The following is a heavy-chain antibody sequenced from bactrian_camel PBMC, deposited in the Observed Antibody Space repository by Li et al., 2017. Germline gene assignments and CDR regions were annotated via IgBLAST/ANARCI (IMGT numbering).Heavy chain of an antibody. CDR3: TVGSKWTCAAGSWWQVPFYSD. CDR2: INTSAGRT. D-gene: IGHD7*01. J-gene: IGHJ4*01. Sequence: HVQLVESGGGSVQTGGSLRLSCRISGVSVGRSCLGWFRQAPGKEREAVARINTSAGRTFYTDSVKGRFTISQDKTRNTVYLQMNSLKPEDTATYYCTVGSKWTCAAGSWWQVPFYSDWGQGTQVTVS. V-gene: IGHV3S63*01. CDR1: GVSVGRSC.